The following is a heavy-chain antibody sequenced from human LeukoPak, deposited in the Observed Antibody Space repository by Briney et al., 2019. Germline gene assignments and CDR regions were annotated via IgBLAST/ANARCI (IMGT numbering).Heavy chain of an antibody. CDR2: IYPRDGST. J-gene: IGHJ4*02. V-gene: IGHV1-46*01. Sequence: ASVKVSCKASGYTFTSNYIHWVRQAPGQGLEWMGMIYPRDGSTSYAQRFQGRVTVTRDTSTSTVHMELSGLRSEDTAVYYCARDQEGFDYWGQGTLVTVSS. CDR1: GYTFTSNY. CDR3: ARDQEGFDY.